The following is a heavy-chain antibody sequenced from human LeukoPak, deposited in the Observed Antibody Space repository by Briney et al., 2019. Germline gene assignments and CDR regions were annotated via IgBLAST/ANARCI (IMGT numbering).Heavy chain of an antibody. CDR1: GGSINSDSYY. D-gene: IGHD3-10*01. Sequence: SETLSLTCTVSGGSINSDSYYWAWIRQPPGKGLEWIAIIYYSGRSYYNPSLKSRVTISVDTSKNQFSLKLSSVTAADTAVYYSVTYYYGSGKRGYYYMDVWGKGTTVTVSS. V-gene: IGHV4-39*03. CDR3: VTYYYGSGKRGYYYMDV. CDR2: IYYSGRS. J-gene: IGHJ6*03.